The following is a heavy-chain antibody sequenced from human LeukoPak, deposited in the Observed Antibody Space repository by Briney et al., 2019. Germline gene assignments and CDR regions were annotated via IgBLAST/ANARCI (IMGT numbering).Heavy chain of an antibody. V-gene: IGHV3-23*01. CDR1: GFTFSSYA. J-gene: IGHJ4*02. CDR3: AKVDAVSSWGAY. Sequence: GGSLRLSCAASGFTFSSYAMSWVRQAPGKGREWVSAISVSGGSTYYADSVKGRFTISRDNSKNTLYLQMNSLRAEDTAVYYCAKVDAVSSWGAYWGQGTLVTVSS. D-gene: IGHD6-13*01. CDR2: ISVSGGST.